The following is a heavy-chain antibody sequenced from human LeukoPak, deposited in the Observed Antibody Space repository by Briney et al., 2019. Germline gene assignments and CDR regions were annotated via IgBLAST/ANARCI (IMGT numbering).Heavy chain of an antibody. CDR2: ISSSGSTI. CDR3: AKDVTLGSWYGWFDP. V-gene: IGHV3-48*03. Sequence: PGGSLRLSCAASGFTFSSYEMNWVRQAPGKGLEWVSYISSSGSTIYYADSVKGRFTISRDNAKNSLYLQMNSLRAEDTAVYYCAKDVTLGSWYGWFDPWGQGTLVIVSS. CDR1: GFTFSSYE. J-gene: IGHJ5*02. D-gene: IGHD6-13*01.